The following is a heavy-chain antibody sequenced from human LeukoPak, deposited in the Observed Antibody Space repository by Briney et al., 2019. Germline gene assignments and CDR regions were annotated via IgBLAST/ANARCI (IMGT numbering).Heavy chain of an antibody. Sequence: ASVTVSCKAAGYTFTSYDINWVRQATGQGLEWMGWMNPNSGNTGYAQKFQGRVTMTRNTSISTAYMELSSLRSEDTAVYYCARGADYGSGGNWFDPWGQGTLVTVSS. V-gene: IGHV1-8*01. CDR1: GYTFTSYD. CDR3: ARGADYGSGGNWFDP. CDR2: MNPNSGNT. J-gene: IGHJ5*02. D-gene: IGHD3-10*01.